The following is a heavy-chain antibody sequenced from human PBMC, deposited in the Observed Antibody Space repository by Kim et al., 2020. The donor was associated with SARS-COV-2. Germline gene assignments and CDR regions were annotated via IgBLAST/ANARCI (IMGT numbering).Heavy chain of an antibody. Sequence: NPTLKSRDTITVDSSKNKFSRKLSSVTDADTAVYYCARDWSNGAFDVWGQGTMVTVSS. V-gene: IGHV4-30-2*04. J-gene: IGHJ3*01. D-gene: IGHD3-3*01. CDR3: ARDWSNGAFDV.